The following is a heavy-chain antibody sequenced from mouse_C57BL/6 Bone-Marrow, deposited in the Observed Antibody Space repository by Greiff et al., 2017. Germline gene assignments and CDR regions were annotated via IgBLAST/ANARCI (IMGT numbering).Heavy chain of an antibody. CDR1: GYSITSDY. J-gene: IGHJ4*01. CDR2: ISYSGST. CDR3: ARGHYYGSSYAMDY. Sequence: EVKLMESGPGLAKPSQTLSLTCSVTGYSITSDYWNWIRKFPGNKLEYMGYISYSGSTYYNPSLKSRISITRDTSKKQYYLQLNSVTTEETATYYCARGHYYGSSYAMDYWGQGTSVTVSS. D-gene: IGHD1-1*01. V-gene: IGHV3-8*01.